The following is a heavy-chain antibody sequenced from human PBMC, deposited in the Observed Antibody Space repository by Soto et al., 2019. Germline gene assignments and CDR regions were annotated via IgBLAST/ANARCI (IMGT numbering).Heavy chain of an antibody. V-gene: IGHV3-33*01. J-gene: IGHJ4*02. CDR2: IWYDGSNK. D-gene: IGHD3-10*01. CDR1: GFTFSSYG. Sequence: QVQLVESGGGVVQPGRSLRLSCAASGFTFSSYGMHWVRQAPGKGLEWVAVIWYDGSNKYYADSVKCRFTISRDNSKNTLYLQMNSLRAEDTAVYYCARDGYGSGSYCIDYWGQGTLVTVSS. CDR3: ARDGYGSGSYCIDY.